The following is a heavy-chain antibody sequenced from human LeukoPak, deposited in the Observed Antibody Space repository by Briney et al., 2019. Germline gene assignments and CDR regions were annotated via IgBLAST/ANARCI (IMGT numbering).Heavy chain of an antibody. V-gene: IGHV1-18*01. J-gene: IGHJ4*02. CDR2: ISAYNGNT. D-gene: IGHD6-19*01. Sequence: GASVKVSCKASGYTFTSYGISWVRQAPGQGLEWMGWISAYNGNTNYAQKLQGRVTMTTDTSTSTAYMELRSLRSEDTVAYYCATVRAGLFDYWGQGTLVTVSS. CDR3: ATVRAGLFDY. CDR1: GYTFTSYG.